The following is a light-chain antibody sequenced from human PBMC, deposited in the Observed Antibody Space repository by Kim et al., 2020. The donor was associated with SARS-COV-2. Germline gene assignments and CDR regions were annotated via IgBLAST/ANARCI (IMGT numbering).Light chain of an antibody. CDR2: EVR. CDR1: SNDVGRFDY. J-gene: IGLJ1*01. Sequence: GQSVTISCPGTSNDVGRFDYVSWYQKHPGKAPKLIIFEVRQRPSGVPDRFSGSKSNNTASLTVSGLQAEDEAYYYCTSYFAYNIFVFGTGTKVTVL. V-gene: IGLV2-8*01. CDR3: TSYFAYNIFV.